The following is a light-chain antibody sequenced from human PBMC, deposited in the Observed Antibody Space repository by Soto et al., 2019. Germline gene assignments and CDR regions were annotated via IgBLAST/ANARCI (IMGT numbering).Light chain of an antibody. CDR1: QSVLYSSNNKNY. CDR3: QQYYSNPQT. V-gene: IGKV4-1*01. CDR2: WAS. Sequence: DIVMTQSADSLVVSLGERATISCKSSQSVLYSSNNKNYLAWYQQKPGQPPKLIIYWASIRETGVPDRFSGSGSGTDFTLDISSLQAEDVAVYYCQQYYSNPQTFGQGTKVDI. J-gene: IGKJ1*01.